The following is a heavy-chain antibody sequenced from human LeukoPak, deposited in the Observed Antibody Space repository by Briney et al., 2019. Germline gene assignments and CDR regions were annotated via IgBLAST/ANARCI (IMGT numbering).Heavy chain of an antibody. CDR3: ARAGPIDTHYYGSGSYPWDY. CDR2: ISSSSSYI. J-gene: IGHJ4*02. D-gene: IGHD3-10*01. Sequence: GGSLRLSCAASGFTFSSYSMNWVRQAPGKGLEWVSSISSSSSYIYYADSVKGRFTISRDNAKNSLYLQMNSLRAEDTAVYYCARAGPIDTHYYGSGSYPWDYWGQGTLVTVSS. V-gene: IGHV3-21*01. CDR1: GFTFSSYS.